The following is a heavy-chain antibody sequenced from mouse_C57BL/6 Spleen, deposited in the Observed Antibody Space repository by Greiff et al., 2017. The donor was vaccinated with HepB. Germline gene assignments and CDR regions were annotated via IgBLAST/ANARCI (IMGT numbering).Heavy chain of an antibody. Sequence: EVKVVESGGGLVKPGGSLKLSCAASGFTFSSYAMSWVRQTPEKRLEWVATISDGGSYTYYPDNVKGRFTISRDNAKNNLYLQMSHLKSEDTAMYYCARDPLLYAMDYWGQGTSVTVSS. V-gene: IGHV5-4*01. J-gene: IGHJ4*01. CDR1: GFTFSSYA. CDR3: ARDPLLYAMDY. CDR2: ISDGGSYT.